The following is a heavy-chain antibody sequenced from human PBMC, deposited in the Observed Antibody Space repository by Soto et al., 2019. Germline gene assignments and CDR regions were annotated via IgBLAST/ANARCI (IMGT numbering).Heavy chain of an antibody. CDR3: ARDKSGYIVVVPASVEGGYGMDV. CDR1: CGSISSGGYY. CDR2: IYYSGST. D-gene: IGHD2-2*01. V-gene: IGHV4-31*03. Sequence: SETLSLTCTVSCGSISSGGYYWSWIRQHPGKGLEWIGYIYYSGSTYYNPSLKSRVTISVDTSKNQFSLKLSSVTAADTAVYYCARDKSGYIVVVPASVEGGYGMDVWGQGTTVTVSS. J-gene: IGHJ6*02.